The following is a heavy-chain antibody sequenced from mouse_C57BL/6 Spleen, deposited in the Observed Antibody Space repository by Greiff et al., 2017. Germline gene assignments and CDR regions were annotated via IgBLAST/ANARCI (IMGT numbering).Heavy chain of an antibody. CDR1: GYTFTDYN. J-gene: IGHJ4*01. CDR2: INPNNGGT. V-gene: IGHV1-18*01. CDR3: ARSPPDYYAMDY. Sequence: EVQLQQSGPELVKPGASVKIPCKASGYTFTDYNMDWVKQSHGKSLEWIGDINPNNGGTIYNQKFKGKATLTVDKSSSTAYMELRSLTSEDTAVYYCARSPPDYYAMDYRGQGTSVTVSS.